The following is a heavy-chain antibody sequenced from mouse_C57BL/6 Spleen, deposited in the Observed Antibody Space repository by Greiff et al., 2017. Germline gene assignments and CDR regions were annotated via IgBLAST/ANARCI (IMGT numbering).Heavy chain of an antibody. CDR2: ISSGSSTI. J-gene: IGHJ1*03. D-gene: IGHD1-1*01. Sequence: EVMLVESGGGLVKPGGSLKLSCAASGFTFSDYGMHWVRQAPEKGLEWVAYISSGSSTIYYADTVKGRFTISRDNAKNTLFLQMTSLRSEDTAMYYCERGGLNYYGSSFPWYFDVWGTGTTVTVSS. CDR1: GFTFSDYG. V-gene: IGHV5-17*01. CDR3: ERGGLNYYGSSFPWYFDV.